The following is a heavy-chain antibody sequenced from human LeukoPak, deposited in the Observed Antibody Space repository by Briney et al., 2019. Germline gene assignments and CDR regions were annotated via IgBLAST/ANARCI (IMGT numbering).Heavy chain of an antibody. J-gene: IGHJ5*02. Sequence: SETLSLTCTVSGGSISSYDWSWIRQPAGKGLEWIGRIYTRGSTNYNPSLKSRVTMSVDTSKKQFSLKLSSVTAADAAVYYCARGRKDILLLWFGENVPAFDPWGQGTLVTVSS. CDR2: IYTRGST. CDR1: GGSISSYD. V-gene: IGHV4-4*07. CDR3: ARGRKDILLLWFGENVPAFDP. D-gene: IGHD3-10*01.